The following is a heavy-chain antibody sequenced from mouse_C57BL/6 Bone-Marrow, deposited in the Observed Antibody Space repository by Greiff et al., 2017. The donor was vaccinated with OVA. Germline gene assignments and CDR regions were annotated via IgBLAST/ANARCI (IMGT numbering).Heavy chain of an antibody. V-gene: IGHV5-15*01. D-gene: IGHD1-1*01. CDR1: GFTFSDYG. Sequence: EVKLMESGGGLVQPGGSLKLSCAASGFTFSDYGMAWVRQAPRKGPAWVAFISNLAYSIYYADTVTGRFTISRENAKNTLYLEMSSLRSEDTAMYYCARHRNYGWYFDVWGTGTTVTVSS. CDR3: ARHRNYGWYFDV. CDR2: ISNLAYSI. J-gene: IGHJ1*03.